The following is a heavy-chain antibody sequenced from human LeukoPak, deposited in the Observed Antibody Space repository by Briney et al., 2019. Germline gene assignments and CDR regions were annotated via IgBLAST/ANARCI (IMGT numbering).Heavy chain of an antibody. D-gene: IGHD6-19*01. CDR1: GFAFSNYD. J-gene: IGHJ4*02. CDR2: INTAADT. CDR3: VRAPPGTGWLIDH. V-gene: IGHV3-13*04. Sequence: GGSLRLSCAASGFAFSNYDMLWVRQATGKGLELVSAINTAADTYYPDSVKGRFTISRENAKSSLYLQMNSLRVGDTAVYYCVRAPPGTGWLIDHWGQGNLVAVSS.